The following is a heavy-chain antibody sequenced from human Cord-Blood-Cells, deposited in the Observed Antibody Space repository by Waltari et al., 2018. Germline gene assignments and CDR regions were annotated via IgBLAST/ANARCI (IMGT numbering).Heavy chain of an antibody. Sequence: QVQLQQWGAGLLKSSETLSLTCAVYGGSFSGYYWSCILKPPGKGLEWIGEINHSGSTNYNPSLKSRGTISVDTSKNQFSLRLSSVTAADTAVYYCVRGQRNYYGSGSYDYWGQGTLVTVSS. CDR1: GGSFSGYY. D-gene: IGHD3-10*01. CDR2: INHSGST. J-gene: IGHJ4*02. V-gene: IGHV4-34*01. CDR3: VRGQRNYYGSGSYDY.